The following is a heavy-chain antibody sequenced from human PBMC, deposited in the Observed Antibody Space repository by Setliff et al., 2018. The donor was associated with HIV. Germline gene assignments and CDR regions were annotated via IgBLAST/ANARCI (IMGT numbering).Heavy chain of an antibody. CDR1: GFSFSNAG. Sequence: GGSLRLSCAASGFSFSNAGMSWVRQAPGKGLEWIGIIKKKVDGGTTDYAAPVKGRFDISRDDSTNTVYLQMNSLKIEDTATYYCTTTVAAYDSSNWGQGTLVTVSS. CDR2: IKKKVDGGTT. CDR3: TTTVAAYDSSN. D-gene: IGHD3-22*01. J-gene: IGHJ4*02. V-gene: IGHV3-15*01.